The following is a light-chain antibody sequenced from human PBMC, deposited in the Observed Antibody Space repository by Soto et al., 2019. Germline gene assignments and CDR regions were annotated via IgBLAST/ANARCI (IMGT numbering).Light chain of an antibody. CDR2: SNN. Sequence: QSVLTQPPSASGTPGQRVTISCSGSSSNIGSNYVYWYQQLPGTAPKLLIYSNNQRPSGVPDRFSGSKSGTSASLAISGPRSEDEADYDCAAWDDSLSGPVFGGGTKLTVL. V-gene: IGLV1-47*02. CDR1: SSNIGSNY. CDR3: AAWDDSLSGPV. J-gene: IGLJ2*01.